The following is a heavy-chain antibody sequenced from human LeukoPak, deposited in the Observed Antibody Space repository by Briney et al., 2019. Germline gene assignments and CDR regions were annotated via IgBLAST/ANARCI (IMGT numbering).Heavy chain of an antibody. CDR2: IEQTIIT. CDR1: GGSFSGYY. D-gene: IGHD6-13*01. J-gene: IGHJ6*03. V-gene: IGHV4-59*01. Sequence: SETLSLTCAVYGGSFSGYYWSWIRQPPGRELEWFGYIEQTIITNYHPSLNSPVTISRDTSTHHFSLELSSATAADTAVDFCARWRVSSSTWYSTYHYYFYMDVWGKGTTVTVFS. CDR3: ARWRVSSSTWYSTYHYYFYMDV.